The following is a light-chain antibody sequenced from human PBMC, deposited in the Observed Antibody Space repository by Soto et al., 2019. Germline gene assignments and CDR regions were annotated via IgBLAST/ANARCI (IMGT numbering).Light chain of an antibody. CDR2: GAS. CDR1: QSVSSN. J-gene: IGKJ2*01. Sequence: EIVMTQSPGTLSVSPGERATLSCRASQSVSSNLAWYQHKPGQAPRLLFYGASNRATDVPPRFSGRGSGTEFTLTISSLQSEDFAVYYCQQYNNWPRTFGQGTKLEFK. V-gene: IGKV3-15*01. CDR3: QQYNNWPRT.